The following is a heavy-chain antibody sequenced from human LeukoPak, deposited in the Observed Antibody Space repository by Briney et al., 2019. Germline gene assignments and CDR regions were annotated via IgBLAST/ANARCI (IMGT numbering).Heavy chain of an antibody. Sequence: GGSLRLSCAASGFSVSAYWMSWVRPAPGKGLEWVSAICGSGGSTYYADSVKGRFTISRDNAKNSLYLQMNSLRAEDTAVYYCARSDCYDSSGYYYYFDYWGQGTLVTVSS. CDR1: GFSVSAYW. D-gene: IGHD3-22*01. CDR2: ICGSGGST. CDR3: ARSDCYDSSGYYYYFDY. J-gene: IGHJ4*02. V-gene: IGHV3-21*01.